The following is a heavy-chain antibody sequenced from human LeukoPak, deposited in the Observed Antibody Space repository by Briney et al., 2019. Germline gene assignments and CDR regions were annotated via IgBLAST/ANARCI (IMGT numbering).Heavy chain of an antibody. D-gene: IGHD2-2*01. J-gene: IGHJ4*02. CDR1: GGSISSYY. Sequence: SETLSLTCTVSGGSISSYYWSWIRQPAGKGLEWIGRIYTSGSTNHNPSLKSRLIMSIDTSKNQFSLKLSSVTAADTAVYYCARGGYQLYLWDYFDFWGQGTLVTVSS. CDR3: ARGGYQLYLWDYFDF. CDR2: IYTSGST. V-gene: IGHV4-4*07.